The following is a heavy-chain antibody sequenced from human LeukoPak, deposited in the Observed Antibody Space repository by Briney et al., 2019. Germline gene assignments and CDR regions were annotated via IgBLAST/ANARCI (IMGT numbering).Heavy chain of an antibody. J-gene: IGHJ4*02. D-gene: IGHD3-10*01. CDR1: GGTFSSYA. CDR2: IIPIFGTA. V-gene: IGHV1-69*05. CDR3: ARALVGYYYGSAGYYFDY. Sequence: SVKVSCKASGGTFSSYAISWVRQAPGQGLEWMGGIIPIFGTANYARKFQGRVTITTDESTSTAYMELSSLRSEDTAVYYCARALVGYYYGSAGYYFDYWGQGTLVTVSS.